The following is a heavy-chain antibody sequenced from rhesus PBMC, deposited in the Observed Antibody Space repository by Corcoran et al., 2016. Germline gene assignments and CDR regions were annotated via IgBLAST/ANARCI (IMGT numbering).Heavy chain of an antibody. CDR3: ASDLGRLYYYSGSYYLPYYGLDS. J-gene: IGHJ6*01. CDR1: GVSISSSNW. D-gene: IGHD3-16*01. CDR2: IYRSWGSN. Sequence: QVQLQESGPAVVKPSETLSLTCAVSGVSISSSNWWSWIRQSPVKGREWIGGIYRSWGSNEYNPSHESRVTISINTSKNQLSLKLSSVTAADTAVYYCASDLGRLYYYSGSYYLPYYGLDSWGQGVVVTVSS. V-gene: IGHV4-93*02.